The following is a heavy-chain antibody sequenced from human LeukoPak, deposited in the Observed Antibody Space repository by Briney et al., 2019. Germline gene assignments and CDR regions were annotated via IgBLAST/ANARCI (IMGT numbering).Heavy chain of an antibody. J-gene: IGHJ4*02. CDR3: ARGSDYGDYVPRDY. Sequence: GGSLRLSCAASGFTFSSYGMSWVRQAPGKGLEWVSAISGSGGFTYYADSVKGRFTISRDNSKNTLYLQMNSLRAEDTAVYYCARGSDYGDYVPRDYWGQGTLVTVSS. V-gene: IGHV3-23*01. CDR2: ISGSGGFT. D-gene: IGHD4-17*01. CDR1: GFTFSSYG.